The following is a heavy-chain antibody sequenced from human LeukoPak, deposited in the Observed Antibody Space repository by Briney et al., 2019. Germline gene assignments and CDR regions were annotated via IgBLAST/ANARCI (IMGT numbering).Heavy chain of an antibody. Sequence: GASVKVSCKASGYTFTGYYMHWVRQAPGQRLEWMGWINAGNGNTKYSQKFQGRVTITRDTSASTAYMELSSLRSEDTAVYYCARQPGGSYERKLFDYWGQGTLATVSS. J-gene: IGHJ4*02. V-gene: IGHV1-3*01. CDR1: GYTFTGYY. CDR2: INAGNGNT. D-gene: IGHD1-26*01. CDR3: ARQPGGSYERKLFDY.